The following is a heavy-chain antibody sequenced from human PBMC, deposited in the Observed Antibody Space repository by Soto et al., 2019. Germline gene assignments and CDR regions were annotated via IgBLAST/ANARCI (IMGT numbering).Heavy chain of an antibody. Sequence: QLQLQESGPGLVKPSETLSLTCTVSGGSISSSDFYWGWLRQPPGKGLDFIGSMYYSGTTYYNPSLKNRIPISVDTSTNQFSLKLISVTAADTAVYYCAVGGSTGNWFDPWGQGALVTVSS. CDR2: MYYSGTT. CDR3: AVGGSTGNWFDP. J-gene: IGHJ5*02. V-gene: IGHV4-39*01. D-gene: IGHD6-19*01. CDR1: GGSISSSDFY.